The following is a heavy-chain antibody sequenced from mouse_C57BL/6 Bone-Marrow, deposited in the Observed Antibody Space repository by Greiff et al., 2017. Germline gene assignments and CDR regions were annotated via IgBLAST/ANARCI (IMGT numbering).Heavy chain of an antibody. CDR3: ARYGSSYVWYFDV. J-gene: IGHJ1*03. Sequence: QVQLQQPGAELVKPGASVKLSCKASGYTFTSYWMHWVKQRPGRGLEWIGRIDPNSGGTKYNEKFKSKAKLTVDKPTSTAYMQLSSLTSEDSAVYYCARYGSSYVWYFDVWGTGTTVTVSS. CDR1: GYTFTSYW. D-gene: IGHD1-1*01. CDR2: IDPNSGGT. V-gene: IGHV1-72*01.